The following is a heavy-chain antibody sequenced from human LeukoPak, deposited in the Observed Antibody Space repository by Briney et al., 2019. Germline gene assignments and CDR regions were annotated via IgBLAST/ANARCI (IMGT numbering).Heavy chain of an antibody. V-gene: IGHV4-4*07. D-gene: IGHD6-13*01. CDR2: IYNSGTT. CDR1: GASITSYY. Sequence: SETLSLTCTVSGASITSYYWSWIRQPAGKGLEWIGRIYNSGTTAYNPSLKSRLTMSVDTSKNQFSLNLNSVTAADTAVYYCARGWGTAAGIFDYWGQGTLVTVSS. J-gene: IGHJ4*02. CDR3: ARGWGTAAGIFDY.